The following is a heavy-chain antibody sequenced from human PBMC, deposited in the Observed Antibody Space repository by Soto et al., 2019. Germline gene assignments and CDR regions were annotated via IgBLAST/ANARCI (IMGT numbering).Heavy chain of an antibody. D-gene: IGHD3-10*01. V-gene: IGHV3-11*01. CDR1: RFTFSDSY. CDR3: ARSTRVRGVMGGFFDY. Sequence: QVRLVESGGCLVKPGGSLRLSCAASRFTFSDSYMNWIRQAPGKGLEWVSYISSSGRTIYYTDSVKDRFTISRDNAQNSLYLQMNSLRAEDTAVYYCARSTRVRGVMGGFFDYWGQGTLVTVSS. J-gene: IGHJ4*02. CDR2: ISSSGRTI.